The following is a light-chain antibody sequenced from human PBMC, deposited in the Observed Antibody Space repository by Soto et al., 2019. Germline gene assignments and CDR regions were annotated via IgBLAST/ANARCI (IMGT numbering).Light chain of an antibody. V-gene: IGLV2-11*01. CDR1: SSDVGGYNY. CDR2: DVS. Sequence: QSALTQPRSVSGSPGQSVSISCNGASSDVGGYNYVSWYQQHPGKAPKLMIYDVSKRPSGVPDCFSGYKSGNTASLTISGLQTEDEADYHCCSYAGRYTYVFGTGTKVTVL. CDR3: CSYAGRYTYV. J-gene: IGLJ1*01.